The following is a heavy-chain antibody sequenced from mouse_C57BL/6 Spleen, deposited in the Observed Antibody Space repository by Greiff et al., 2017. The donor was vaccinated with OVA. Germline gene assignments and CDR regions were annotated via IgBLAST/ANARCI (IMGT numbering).Heavy chain of an antibody. CDR2: IYPGDGDT. CDR3: AREGPYDYDERGSYYAMEY. D-gene: IGHD2-4*01. Sequence: QVQLKQSGPELVKPGASVKISCKASGYAFSSSWMNWVKQRPGKGLEWIGRIYPGDGDTNYNGKFKGKATLTAAKSSSTAYMQLSSLTSEDSAVYFCAREGPYDYDERGSYYAMEYWGQGTSVTVSS. J-gene: IGHJ4*01. V-gene: IGHV1-82*01. CDR1: GYAFSSSW.